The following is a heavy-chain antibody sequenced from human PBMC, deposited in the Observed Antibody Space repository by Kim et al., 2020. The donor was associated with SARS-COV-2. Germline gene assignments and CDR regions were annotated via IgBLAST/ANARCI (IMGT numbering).Heavy chain of an antibody. D-gene: IGHD2-15*01. J-gene: IGHJ4*02. V-gene: IGHV3-21*06. CDR1: GFTFSAHS. Sequence: GGSLRLSCAAAGFTFSAHSMNWVRQAPGKGLEWVSSISYNGIYIYYGDSVKGRFTTSRDNAENTLYLQMNSLRAEDTAIYYCAKHCRVSTFCFEKWGQGTLVTVSS. CDR2: ISYNGIYI. CDR3: AKHCRVSTFCFEK.